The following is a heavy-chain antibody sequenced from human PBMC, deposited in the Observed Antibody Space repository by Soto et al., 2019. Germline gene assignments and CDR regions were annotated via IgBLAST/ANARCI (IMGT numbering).Heavy chain of an antibody. V-gene: IGHV3-33*01. J-gene: IGHJ1*01. D-gene: IGHD1-7*01. Sequence: QVQLVESGGGVVQPGTSLRLSCAASGFTFSTCVMHWVRQAPGKGLEWVAAIWYDGSSEYYADSVKGRFTISRDNSKNTLYLQMNSLRAEDTAVYYCGAGTTNFQHWGQGTLVTVSS. CDR1: GFTFSTCV. CDR3: GAGTTNFQH. CDR2: IWYDGSSE.